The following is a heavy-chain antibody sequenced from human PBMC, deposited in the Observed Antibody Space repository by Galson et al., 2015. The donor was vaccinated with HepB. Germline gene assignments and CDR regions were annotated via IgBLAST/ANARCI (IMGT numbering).Heavy chain of an antibody. CDR2: ISSSSTYT. V-gene: IGHV3-21*01. CDR3: ARKQIAVAAIDS. D-gene: IGHD6-19*01. J-gene: IGHJ4*02. Sequence: SLRLSCAASGFTFSSYSINWVRQAPGKGLEWVSSISSSSTYTFYADSVKGRFTISRDNAKNSLYLQMTSLRAEDTAIYYCARKQIAVAAIDSWGQGTLVTVSS. CDR1: GFTFSSYS.